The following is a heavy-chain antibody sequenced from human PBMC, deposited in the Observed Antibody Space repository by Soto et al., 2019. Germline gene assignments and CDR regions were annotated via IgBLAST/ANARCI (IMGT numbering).Heavy chain of an antibody. CDR2: ISWNSGSV. Sequence: PGGSLRLSCAAFGFTFDDSAMEWFRQAPGKGLEWVSGISWNSGSVGYADSVKGRFTISRDNAKNSLYLQMRSLRAEDTALYYCAKVRFAGFNAIDYWGQGTLVTVSS. J-gene: IGHJ4*02. CDR3: AKVRFAGFNAIDY. CDR1: GFTFDDSA. V-gene: IGHV3-9*01. D-gene: IGHD3-16*01.